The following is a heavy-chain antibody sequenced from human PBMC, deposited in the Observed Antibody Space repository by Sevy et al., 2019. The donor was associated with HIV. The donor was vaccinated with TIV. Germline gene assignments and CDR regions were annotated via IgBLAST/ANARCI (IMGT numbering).Heavy chain of an antibody. CDR3: AGDHVKDGDLGDYYYYAMDV. D-gene: IGHD4-17*01. Sequence: GGSLRLSCAASGFTFSDYYMSWIRQAPGKGLEWLSYISGSDSTIYYADSVKGRFTISRDNSKNSLYLQMNSLRAEDTAVYYCAGDHVKDGDLGDYYYYAMDVWGQGTTVTVSS. CDR1: GFTFSDYY. J-gene: IGHJ6*02. CDR2: ISGSDSTI. V-gene: IGHV3-11*01.